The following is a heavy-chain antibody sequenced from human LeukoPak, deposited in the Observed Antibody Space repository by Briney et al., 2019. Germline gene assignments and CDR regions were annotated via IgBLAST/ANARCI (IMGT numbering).Heavy chain of an antibody. CDR2: INPYSGGT. CDR1: GYTFTGYY. Sequence: ASVKVSCKASGYTFTGYYIHWVRQAPGQGLEWVRWINPYSGGTKYAQKFQGRVTMTRDTSINTAYMELRRLKSDDTAVYYCARPYCSGGSCHDYFDYWGQGTLVTVSS. J-gene: IGHJ4*02. V-gene: IGHV1-2*02. D-gene: IGHD2-15*01. CDR3: ARPYCSGGSCHDYFDY.